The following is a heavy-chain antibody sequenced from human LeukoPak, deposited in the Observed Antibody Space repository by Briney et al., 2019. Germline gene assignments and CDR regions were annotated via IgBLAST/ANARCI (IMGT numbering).Heavy chain of an antibody. CDR2: IYYSGRT. CDR3: ARGQRFDP. Sequence: PSETLSLTCTVSGGSISSSSYYWGWIRQPPGKGLEWIGSIYYSGRTYYNPSLKSRVTISVDTSKNQFSLKLSSVTAADTAVYYCARGQRFDPWGQGTLVTVSS. J-gene: IGHJ5*02. V-gene: IGHV4-39*07. D-gene: IGHD2-2*01. CDR1: GGSISSSSYY.